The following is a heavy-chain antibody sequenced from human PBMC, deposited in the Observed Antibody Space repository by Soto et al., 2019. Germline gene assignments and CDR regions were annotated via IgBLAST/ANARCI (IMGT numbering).Heavy chain of an antibody. CDR3: ARIAAGRYYFDY. V-gene: IGHV1-69*02. CDR2: IIPILGIA. CDR1: GGTFSSYT. J-gene: IGHJ4*02. Sequence: SVKVSCKASGGTFSSYTISWVRQAPGQGLEWMGRIIPILGIANYAQKFQGRVTITADKSTSTAYMELSSLRSEDTAVYYCARIAAGRYYFDYWGQGTLVTVSS. D-gene: IGHD6-25*01.